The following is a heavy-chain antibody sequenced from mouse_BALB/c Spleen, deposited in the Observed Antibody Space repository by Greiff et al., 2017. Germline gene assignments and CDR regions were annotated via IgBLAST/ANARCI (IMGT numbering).Heavy chain of an antibody. J-gene: IGHJ4*01. CDR1: GFTFSSYG. D-gene: IGHD1-3*01. CDR3: ARDSVYHYAMDY. Sequence: DVKLVESGGGLVQPGGSLKLSCAASGFTFSSYGMSWVRQTPDKRLELVATINSNGGSTYYPDSVKGRFTISRDNAKNTLYLQMSSLKSEDTAMYYCARDSVYHYAMDYWGQGTSVTVSS. CDR2: INSNGGST. V-gene: IGHV5-6-3*01.